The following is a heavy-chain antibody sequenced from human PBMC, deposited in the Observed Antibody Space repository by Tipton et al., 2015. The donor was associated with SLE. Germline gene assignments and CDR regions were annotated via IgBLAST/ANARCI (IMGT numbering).Heavy chain of an antibody. J-gene: IGHJ4*02. CDR1: GHSISSGYY. Sequence: PGLVKPSETLSLICNVSGHSISSGYYWGWIRQFPGKGLEWIGSFYHSGSTYYNPSLKSRVTISVDTSKNQFSLKLTSVTAADTAVYYCAVNVVVKVQVDYWGPGALVTVPS. CDR3: AVNVVVKVQVDY. D-gene: IGHD2-21*01. CDR2: FYHSGST. V-gene: IGHV4-38-2*02.